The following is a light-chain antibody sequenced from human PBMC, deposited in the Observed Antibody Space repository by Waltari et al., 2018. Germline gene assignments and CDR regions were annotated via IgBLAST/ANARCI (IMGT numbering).Light chain of an antibody. V-gene: IGLV1-40*01. CDR1: RSNIGAGYD. Sequence: QSVLTQPPSVSGAPGQRVTISCTGTRSNIGAGYDVQWYQQLPGTAPKLLFYGRNTRPPGVPARSSGSKSDTSGSLAITGLQAEDEADYYCQSYDTSLSGSVFGGGTKLTVL. J-gene: IGLJ2*01. CDR3: QSYDTSLSGSV. CDR2: GRN.